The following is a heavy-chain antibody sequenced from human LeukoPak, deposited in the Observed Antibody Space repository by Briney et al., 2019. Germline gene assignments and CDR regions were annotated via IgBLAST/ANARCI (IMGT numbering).Heavy chain of an antibody. CDR1: GGSISSYS. CDR3: AREGSGRFDP. D-gene: IGHD6-19*01. J-gene: IGHJ5*02. CDR2: IYYSGSK. V-gene: IGHV4-59*01. Sequence: PSEALSVTCTVSGGSISSYSWSWVRQPPGKGLEWIGYIYYSGSKKYNPSLKSRVTISVETSEKQFSQKLSSVTAADTAVDYCAREGSGRFDPWGQGTLVTVSS.